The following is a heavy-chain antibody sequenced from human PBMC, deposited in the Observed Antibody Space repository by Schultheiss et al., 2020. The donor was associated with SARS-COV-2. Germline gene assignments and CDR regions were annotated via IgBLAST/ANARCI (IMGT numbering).Heavy chain of an antibody. V-gene: IGHV3-33*01. J-gene: IGHJ4*02. D-gene: IGHD5-24*01. CDR1: GFTFTNYA. CDR3: ARGSRDGYRLN. CDR2: IWYDGSNK. Sequence: GGSLRLSCAASGFTFTNYAMHWVRQAPGKGLEWVAVIWYDGSNKYYADSMKGRFTISRDNSKNTLSLQINSLTAEDTAVYYCARGSRDGYRLNWGQGTLVTVSS.